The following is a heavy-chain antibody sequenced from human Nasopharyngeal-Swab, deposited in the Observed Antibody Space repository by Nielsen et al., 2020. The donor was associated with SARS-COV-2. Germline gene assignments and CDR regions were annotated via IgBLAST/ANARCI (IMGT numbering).Heavy chain of an antibody. CDR2: INPSGGST. V-gene: IGHV1-46*01. J-gene: IGHJ5*02. CDR3: ARRDGQLLFEDCFDP. D-gene: IGHD2-2*01. CDR1: GYTFTSYY. Sequence: ASVKVSCKASGYTFTSYYMHWVRQAPGQGLEWMGIINPSGGSTSYAQKFQGRVTMTRDTSTSTVYMELSSLRSEDTAVYYCARRDGQLLFEDCFDPWGQGTLVTVSS.